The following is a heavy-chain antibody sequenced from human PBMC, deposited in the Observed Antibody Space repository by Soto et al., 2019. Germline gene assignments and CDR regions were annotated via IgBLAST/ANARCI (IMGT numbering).Heavy chain of an antibody. CDR2: IYPGDSDT. V-gene: IGHV5-51*01. Sequence: GESLKISCKGSGYSFTSYWIGWVRQMPGKGLEWMGIIYPGDSDTRYSPSFQGQVTISADKSISTAYLQWSSLKASDTAMYYCARHGNDFWSGYYIDYWGQGTPVTVSS. J-gene: IGHJ4*02. CDR1: GYSFTSYW. CDR3: ARHGNDFWSGYYIDY. D-gene: IGHD3-3*01.